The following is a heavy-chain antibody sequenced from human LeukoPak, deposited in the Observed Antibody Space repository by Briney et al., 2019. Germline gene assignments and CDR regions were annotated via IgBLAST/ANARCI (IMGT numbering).Heavy chain of an antibody. V-gene: IGHV4-59*08. J-gene: IGHJ4*02. D-gene: IGHD3-22*01. CDR1: GGSISSYY. Sequence: PSETLSLTCTVSGGSISSYYWSWIRQPPGKGLEWIGYIYHSGSTNYSPSLKSRVTISVDTSKNQFSLKLSSVTAADTAVYYCARLPNYYDSSGNDYWGQGTLVTVSS. CDR3: ARLPNYYDSSGNDY. CDR2: IYHSGST.